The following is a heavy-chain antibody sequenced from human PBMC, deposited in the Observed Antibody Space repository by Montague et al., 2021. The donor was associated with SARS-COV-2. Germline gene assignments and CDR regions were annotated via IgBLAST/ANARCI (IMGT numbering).Heavy chain of an antibody. CDR1: GGSISSGGYY. CDR2: IYYSGST. D-gene: IGHD3-10*01. Sequence: TLSLTCTVSGGSISSGGYYWSWLRQHPGMGLEWIGYIYYSGSTYYNPSLKSRVTISVDTSKNQFSLKLSSVTAADTAVYSCARVDNLVQGVLPAEDAFDIWGQGTMVTVSS. V-gene: IGHV4-31*03. J-gene: IGHJ3*02. CDR3: ARVDNLVQGVLPAEDAFDI.